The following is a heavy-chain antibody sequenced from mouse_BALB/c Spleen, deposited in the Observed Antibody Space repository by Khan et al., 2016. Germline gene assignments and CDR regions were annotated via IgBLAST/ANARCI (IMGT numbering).Heavy chain of an antibody. CDR1: GYSITSDYA. D-gene: IGHD2-3*01. CDR3: ARGGLLLFFDY. Sequence: EVKLEVSGPGLVKPSQSLSLTCTVTGYSITSDYAWNWIRQFPGNKLEWMGYISYSGSTSYNPSLKSRISITRDTSKNQFFLQLNSVTTEDTATYYCARGGLLLFFDYWGQSTTLTVSS. V-gene: IGHV3-2*02. CDR2: ISYSGST. J-gene: IGHJ2*01.